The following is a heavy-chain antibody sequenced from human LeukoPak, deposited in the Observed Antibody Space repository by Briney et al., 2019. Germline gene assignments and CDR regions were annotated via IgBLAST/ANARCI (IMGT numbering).Heavy chain of an antibody. D-gene: IGHD5-12*01. J-gene: IGHJ4*02. Sequence: GGSLRLSCAASGFTFSNYAMSWVRQAPGKGLEWVSAISGSAGITGSGGTTYYADSVRGRFTISRENSKNTVHLQMTSLRAEDTAVYYCARGPSGYHNTGGQGTLVTVSS. CDR2: ISGSAGITGSGGTT. V-gene: IGHV3-23*01. CDR1: GFTFSNYA. CDR3: ARGPSGYHNT.